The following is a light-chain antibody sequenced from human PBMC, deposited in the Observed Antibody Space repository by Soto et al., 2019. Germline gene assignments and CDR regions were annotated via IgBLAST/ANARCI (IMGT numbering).Light chain of an antibody. CDR2: KVS. V-gene: IGKV2-24*01. J-gene: IGKJ1*01. CDR3: MQDTQSLWT. Sequence: IVMTQTPLSSLVTLGQAASISCKSSQSLVHSDGNTYLSWFQQRPGQPPRLLIYKVSDRFSGVPERFSGSGAGTDFTLTISRVEAEDVGVYYCMQDTQSLWTFGQGTKVEIK. CDR1: QSLVHSDGNTY.